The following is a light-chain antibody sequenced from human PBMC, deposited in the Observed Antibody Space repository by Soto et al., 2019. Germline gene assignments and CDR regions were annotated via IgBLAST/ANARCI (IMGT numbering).Light chain of an antibody. J-gene: IGKJ4*01. CDR1: QGIGKW. V-gene: IGKV1D-12*01. CDR2: VAS. Sequence: DIQMTQSPSSVSASVGDRVTITCRASQGIGKWLAWYQQKPGTAPKLLIYVASTLQSGVPSRFSGSGSGTDFTLTISTLQSEDFATYYCQQGNSFPLTFGGGTKVEIK. CDR3: QQGNSFPLT.